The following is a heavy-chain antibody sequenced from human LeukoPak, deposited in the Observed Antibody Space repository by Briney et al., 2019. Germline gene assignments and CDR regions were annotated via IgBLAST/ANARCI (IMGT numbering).Heavy chain of an antibody. V-gene: IGHV4-59*01. CDR2: IYYSGST. Sequence: SETLSLTCTVPGGSISSYYWSWIRQPPGKGLEWIGYIYYSGSTNYSPSLKSRVTISVDTSKNQFSLKLSSVTAADTAVYYCARMVRGVISRYWFDPWGQGTLVTVSS. D-gene: IGHD3-10*01. CDR1: GGSISSYY. J-gene: IGHJ5*02. CDR3: ARMVRGVISRYWFDP.